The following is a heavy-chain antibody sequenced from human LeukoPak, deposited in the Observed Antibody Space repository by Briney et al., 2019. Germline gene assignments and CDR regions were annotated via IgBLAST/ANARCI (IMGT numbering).Heavy chain of an antibody. CDR1: GFTFSSYA. Sequence: PGGSLRLSCAASGFTFSSYAMYWVRQAPGKGLEWVAVISYDGSDKFYADSVKGRFTISRDNAKNSLYLQMNSLRAEDTAIYYCAREGVGHYYYYYYMDVWGKGTTVTISS. V-gene: IGHV3-30*04. D-gene: IGHD2-8*01. CDR2: ISYDGSDK. J-gene: IGHJ6*03. CDR3: AREGVGHYYYYYYMDV.